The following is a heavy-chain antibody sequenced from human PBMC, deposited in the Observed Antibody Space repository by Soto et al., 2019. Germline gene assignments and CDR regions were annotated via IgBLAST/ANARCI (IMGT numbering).Heavy chain of an antibody. V-gene: IGHV4-34*01. Sequence: SETLSLTCAVYGGSFSGYYWNWIRQPPGKGLEWIGEINHSGSTNYNPSLKSRVTISVDTSKNQFSLKLSSVTAADTAVYYCAREFPTYSSGPNWFDPWGQGTLVTVSS. CDR1: GGSFSGYY. CDR3: AREFPTYSSGPNWFDP. J-gene: IGHJ5*02. CDR2: INHSGST. D-gene: IGHD6-19*01.